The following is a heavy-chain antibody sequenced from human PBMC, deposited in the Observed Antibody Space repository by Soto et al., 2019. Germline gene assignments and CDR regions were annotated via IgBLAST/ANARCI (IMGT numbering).Heavy chain of an antibody. V-gene: IGHV1-18*04. D-gene: IGHD2-15*01. CDR1: GYTFTSYG. Sequence: ASVKVSCKASGYTFTSYGINWVRQAPGQGLEWMGWISGYNHNTNYAQRLQGRVTMTTDTARSTAYMELRSLRSDDSAAYYRGRSVTRIANYYDHMGVRRRVTTV. J-gene: IGHJ6*01. CDR3: GRSVTRIANYYDHMGV. CDR2: ISGYNHNT.